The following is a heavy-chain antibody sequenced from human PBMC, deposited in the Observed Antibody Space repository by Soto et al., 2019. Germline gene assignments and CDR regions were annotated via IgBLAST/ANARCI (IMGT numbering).Heavy chain of an antibody. J-gene: IGHJ4*02. Sequence: LRLSCAASGFTFSSSDMHWVRQATGKGLEWVSGIGSAGDSYYAGSVKGRFTISRENAKDSLYLQMNSLRAGDTAVYYCARWNWQQLAFDCWGQGTLVTVSS. CDR2: IGSAGDS. V-gene: IGHV3-13*01. D-gene: IGHD6-13*01. CDR3: ARWNWQQLAFDC. CDR1: GFTFSSSD.